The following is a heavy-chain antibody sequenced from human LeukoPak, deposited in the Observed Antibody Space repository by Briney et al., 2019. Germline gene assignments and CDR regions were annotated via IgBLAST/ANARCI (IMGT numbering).Heavy chain of an antibody. J-gene: IGHJ4*02. V-gene: IGHV3-23*01. D-gene: IGHD3-10*01. CDR2: ISGSGGST. CDR3: AKGCITMVRGCLVFGY. Sequence: EPGGSLRLSCAASGFTFSSYAMSWVRQAPGKGLEWVSAISGSGGSTYYADSVKGRFTISRDNSKNTLYLQMNSLRAEDTAVYYCAKGCITMVRGCLVFGYWGQGTLVTVSS. CDR1: GFTFSSYA.